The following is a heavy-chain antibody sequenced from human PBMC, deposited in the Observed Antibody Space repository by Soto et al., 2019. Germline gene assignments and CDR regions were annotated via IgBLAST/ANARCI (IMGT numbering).Heavy chain of an antibody. CDR3: AKAHSMMILDRFDP. CDR2: IWFDGSKK. J-gene: IGHJ5*02. V-gene: IGHV3-33*06. Sequence: QVQLVESGGGVVQPGKSLRLSCAASGFKFRNYAIHWVRQAPGKGLEWLAVIWFDGSKKYYADSVKGRFTISRDNSKTTVYLHMTSLTADDSGVFYCAKAHSMMILDRFDPWGHGTLVTVSS. D-gene: IGHD3-16*01. CDR1: GFKFRNYA.